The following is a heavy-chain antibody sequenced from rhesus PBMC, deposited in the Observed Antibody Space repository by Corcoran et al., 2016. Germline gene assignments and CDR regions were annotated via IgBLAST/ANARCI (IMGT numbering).Heavy chain of an antibody. CDR2: IYSNTEST. J-gene: IGHJ4*01. CDR3: ARGLGDY. V-gene: IGHV4S12*01. D-gene: IGHD3-3*01. CDR1: GGSISSSNW. Sequence: QVQLQESGPGLVKPSETLSLTCAVSGGSISSSNWWSWIRQPPGKGLEWIGGIYSNTESTNYNPPLKNRVTISKDTSKNQFSLKLSSVTAADTAVYYCARGLGDYWGQGVLVTVSS.